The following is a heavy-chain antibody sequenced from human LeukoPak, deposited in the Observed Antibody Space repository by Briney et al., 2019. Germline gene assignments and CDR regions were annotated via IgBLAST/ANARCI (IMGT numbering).Heavy chain of an antibody. Sequence: PGGSLRLSCAASGLAFSNCWMSWVRQAPGKGPEWVANIKQDGSDKYYVDSVKGRFTISRDNAKNSVYLQMNSLRVEETAAYYCASRYCSTPTFPYLGVFDYWGQGALVTVSS. D-gene: IGHD2-2*01. J-gene: IGHJ4*02. CDR1: GLAFSNCW. CDR2: IKQDGSDK. V-gene: IGHV3-7*01. CDR3: ASRYCSTPTFPYLGVFDY.